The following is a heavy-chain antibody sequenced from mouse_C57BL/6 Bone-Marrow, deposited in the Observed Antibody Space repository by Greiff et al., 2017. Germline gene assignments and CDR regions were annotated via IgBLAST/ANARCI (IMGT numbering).Heavy chain of an antibody. CDR2: IHPNSGST. Sequence: VQLQQPGAELVKPGASVKLSCKASGYTFTSYWMHWVKQRPGQGLEWIGMIHPNSGSTNYNEKFKSKATLTVDKSSSTAYMQLSSLTSEDSAVYYCARGRYYYGSSLAWFAYWGQGTLVIVSA. CDR1: GYTFTSYW. D-gene: IGHD1-1*01. V-gene: IGHV1-64*01. CDR3: ARGRYYYGSSLAWFAY. J-gene: IGHJ3*01.